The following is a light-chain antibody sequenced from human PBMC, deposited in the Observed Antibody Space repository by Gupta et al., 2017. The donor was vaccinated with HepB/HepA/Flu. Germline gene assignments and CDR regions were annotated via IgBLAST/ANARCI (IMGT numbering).Light chain of an antibody. V-gene: IGLV3-19*01. CDR1: SLRKYY. CDR3: NSRDSSGDHLV. J-gene: IGLJ1*01. Sequence: SSELTQDHDVSVALGQTIRITCHGDSLRKYYASWYQQKPGQAPVLVIYGENNRPSGIPDRFSGSRSGNTASLTITGAQAEDEADYYCNSRDSSGDHLVFGPGTKVTVL. CDR2: GEN.